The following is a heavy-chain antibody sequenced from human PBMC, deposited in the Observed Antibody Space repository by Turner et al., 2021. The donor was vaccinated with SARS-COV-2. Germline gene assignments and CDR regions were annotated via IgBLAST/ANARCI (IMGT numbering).Heavy chain of an antibody. J-gene: IGHJ4*02. CDR2: INTDGSTT. CDR3: AKEVQSSGSRTYDY. D-gene: IGHD6-19*01. V-gene: IGHV3-74*01. CDR1: GFTFSSYA. Sequence: EVQLLESGGGLVQPGGSLRLSCAAYGFTFSSYAMSWVRQAPGKGLVWVSRINTDGSTTTFADSVKGRFTISRDNAKNTLYLQMNSLRVEDTGVYYCAKEVQSSGSRTYDYWGQGTLVTVSS.